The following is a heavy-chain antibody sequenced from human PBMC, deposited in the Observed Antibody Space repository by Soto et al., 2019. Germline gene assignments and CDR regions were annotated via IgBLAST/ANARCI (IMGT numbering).Heavy chain of an antibody. CDR2: ISGSGGST. CDR1: GFTFSTYA. CDR3: AKDLGSSGSYHGIYFDS. Sequence: EVQLLESGGGLVQPGGSLRLSCAASGFTFSTYAMNWVRQAPGKGLEWVSTISGSGGSTYYADSVKGRFTISRDNSKNTLYLQTNSLRAEDTALYYCAKDLGSSGSYHGIYFDSWGQGTVVTVSS. V-gene: IGHV3-23*01. D-gene: IGHD1-26*01. J-gene: IGHJ4*02.